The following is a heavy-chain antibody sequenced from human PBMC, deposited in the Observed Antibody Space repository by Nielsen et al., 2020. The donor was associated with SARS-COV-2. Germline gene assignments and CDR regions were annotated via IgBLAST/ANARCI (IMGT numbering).Heavy chain of an antibody. J-gene: IGHJ4*02. D-gene: IGHD6-19*01. CDR2: IWYVVINK. CDR3: ARDLGVFSGAEPDKYDY. V-gene: IGHV3-33*01. CDR1: GFTFSSYG. Sequence: GVSLILSCAASGFTFSSYGMHWVRQAPVQRLAWLPVIWYVVINKYYADSVKGRFTISRDNSKNTLYLQMNSLRAEDTAVYYCARDLGVFSGAEPDKYDYWGQGTLVTVSS.